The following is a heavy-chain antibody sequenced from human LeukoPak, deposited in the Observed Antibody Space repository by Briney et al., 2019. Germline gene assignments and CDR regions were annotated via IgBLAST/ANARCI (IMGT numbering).Heavy chain of an antibody. J-gene: IGHJ4*02. CDR2: INPSGGST. Sequence: GASVKVSCKASGYTFTSYYMHWVRQAPGQGLECMGIINPSGGSTSYAQKFQGRVTMTRDTSTSTVYMELSSLRSEDTAVYYCARVQSLEYSSSSQPYWGQGTLVTVSS. CDR1: GYTFTSYY. CDR3: ARVQSLEYSSSSQPY. D-gene: IGHD6-6*01. V-gene: IGHV1-46*01.